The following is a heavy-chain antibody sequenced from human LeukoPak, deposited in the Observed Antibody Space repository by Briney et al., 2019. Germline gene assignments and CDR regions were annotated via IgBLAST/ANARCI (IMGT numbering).Heavy chain of an antibody. CDR2: ISGSGTST. D-gene: IGHD5-24*01. J-gene: IGHJ4*02. CDR3: AKDTMAMIKYYFDY. Sequence: GGSLRLSCAASGFTFSNYAMSWVRQAPGKGLEWVSAISGSGTSTYYADSVKGRFTISRDNSKNTLYPQMNSLRAEDTAVYYCAKDTMAMIKYYFDYWGQGTLVTVSS. V-gene: IGHV3-23*01. CDR1: GFTFSNYA.